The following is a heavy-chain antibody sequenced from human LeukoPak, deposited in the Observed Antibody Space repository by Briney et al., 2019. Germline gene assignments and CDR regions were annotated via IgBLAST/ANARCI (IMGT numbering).Heavy chain of an antibody. CDR2: MNPNSGNT. V-gene: IGHV1-8*01. Sequence: ASVKVSCKASGYTFTSYDINWVRQATGQGLEWMGWMNPNSGNTGYAQKFQGRVTMTRDTSINTAYMELSGLISEDTAVYYCTRGPPNWGYDFWGQGTLVTVSS. CDR1: GYTFTSYD. J-gene: IGHJ4*02. CDR3: TRGPPNWGYDF. D-gene: IGHD7-27*01.